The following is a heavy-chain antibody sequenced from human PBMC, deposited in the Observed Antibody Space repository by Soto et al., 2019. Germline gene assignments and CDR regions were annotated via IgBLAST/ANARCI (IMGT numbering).Heavy chain of an antibody. CDR1: GFSLSNARMG. Sequence: SGPTLVNPTETLTLTCTVSGFSLSNARMGVSWIRQPPGKALEWLAHIFSNDEKSYSTSLKSRLTISKDTSKSQVVLTMTNMDPVDTATYYCERIRRIAVAVDAFDIWGQGTMVTVSS. D-gene: IGHD6-19*01. CDR3: ERIRRIAVAVDAFDI. J-gene: IGHJ3*02. CDR2: IFSNDEK. V-gene: IGHV2-26*01.